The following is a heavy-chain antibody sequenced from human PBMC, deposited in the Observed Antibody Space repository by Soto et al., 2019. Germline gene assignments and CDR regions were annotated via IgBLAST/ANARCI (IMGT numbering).Heavy chain of an antibody. CDR1: GGSVYSPNF. D-gene: IGHD6-19*01. J-gene: IGHJ4*02. CDR2: IHHSGTS. Sequence: QVQLQESGPGLVKPSGTLSLTCAVSGGSVYSPNFWNWVRQPPGKGLEWIGEIHHSGTSNYSPSLKRRLTLLVDMSKNEVSLNLNSVTAADTAVYYCGRTNTSGSPIDSWGQGTLVIVS. V-gene: IGHV4-4*02. CDR3: GRTNTSGSPIDS.